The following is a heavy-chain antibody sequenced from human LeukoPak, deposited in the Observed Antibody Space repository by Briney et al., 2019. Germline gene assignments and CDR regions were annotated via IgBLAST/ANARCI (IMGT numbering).Heavy chain of an antibody. CDR2: ITPIFGTA. CDR3: ARYGDFGFDY. CDR1: GGTFSSYA. Sequence: SVKVSCKASGGTFSSYAISRVRQAPGQGLEWMGRITPIFGTANYAQKFQGRVTITTDESTSTAYMELSSLRSEDTAVYYCARYGDFGFDYWGQGTLVTVSS. D-gene: IGHD4-17*01. J-gene: IGHJ4*02. V-gene: IGHV1-69*05.